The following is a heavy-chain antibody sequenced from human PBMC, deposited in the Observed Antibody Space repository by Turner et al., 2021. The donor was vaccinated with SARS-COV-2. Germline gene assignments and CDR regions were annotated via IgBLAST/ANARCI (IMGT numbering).Heavy chain of an antibody. D-gene: IGHD3-10*01. CDR1: GLTVSSNY. J-gene: IGHJ4*02. CDR3: ARFGGYRGDNDS. CDR2: IYSGGST. Sequence: EVPLVESGGGLVQPGGSLRLPCAASGLTVSSNYMSWVRQVPGKGLEWVSVIYSGGSTYDADSGKGRFTSSRYNSKNTLYLQMNSVRAEDTAVYYCARFGGYRGDNDSWGQGTLVTVSS. V-gene: IGHV3-66*01.